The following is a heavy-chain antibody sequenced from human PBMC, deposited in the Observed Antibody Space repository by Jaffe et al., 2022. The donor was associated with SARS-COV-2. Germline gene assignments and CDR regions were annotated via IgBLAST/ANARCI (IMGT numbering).Heavy chain of an antibody. D-gene: IGHD1-26*01. CDR3: TTDHEWELLGGMDV. Sequence: EVQLVESGGGLVKPGGSLRLSCAASGFTFSNAWMSWVRQAPGKGLEWVGRIKSKTDGGTTDYAAPVKGRFTISRDDSKNTLYLQMNSLKTEDTAVYYCTTDHEWELLGGMDVWGQGTTVTVSS. CDR2: IKSKTDGGTT. CDR1: GFTFSNAW. J-gene: IGHJ6*02. V-gene: IGHV3-15*01.